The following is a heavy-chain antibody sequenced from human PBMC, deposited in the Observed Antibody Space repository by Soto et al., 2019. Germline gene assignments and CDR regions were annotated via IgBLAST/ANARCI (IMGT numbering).Heavy chain of an antibody. CDR2: ISGSGGST. Sequence: EVQLLESGGGLVQPGGSPRLSCAASGFTFSSYAMSWVRQAPGKGLEWVSAISGSGGSTYYADYVKGRFTISRDNAKNTLYLQMNSLRAEDTAVSYCAKGPIAVASNIDYWGQGTLVTVSS. D-gene: IGHD6-19*01. V-gene: IGHV3-23*01. CDR1: GFTFSSYA. J-gene: IGHJ4*02. CDR3: AKGPIAVASNIDY.